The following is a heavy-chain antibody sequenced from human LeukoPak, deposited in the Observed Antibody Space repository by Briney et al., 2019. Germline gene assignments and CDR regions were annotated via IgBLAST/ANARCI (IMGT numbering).Heavy chain of an antibody. Sequence: SQTLSLTCAISGDSVSSNSAAWNWVRQSPSRGLEWLGRTYYRSKWYNDYTLSVKSRITINPDTSKNHFSLHLNSVTPEDTAVYYCARDYTYYYGSGSYYFDYWGQGTLVTVSS. CDR1: GDSVSSNSAA. V-gene: IGHV6-1*01. D-gene: IGHD3-10*01. J-gene: IGHJ4*02. CDR3: ARDYTYYYGSGSYYFDY. CDR2: TYYRSKWYN.